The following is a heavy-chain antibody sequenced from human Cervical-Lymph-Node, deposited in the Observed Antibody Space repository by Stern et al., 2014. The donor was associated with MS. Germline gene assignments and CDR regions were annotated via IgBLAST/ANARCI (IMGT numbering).Heavy chain of an antibody. Sequence: QVQLVQSGAEVKNPGASVRVSCKASGYTFTDYYFHWVRQSSGQGLEWMGRINPHNGGTDYAQKFHGRVTITRDRSINTAYMHLSSLTSDDAAVYYCAREGSVTNALDIWGQGTMVSVSS. V-gene: IGHV1-2*06. J-gene: IGHJ3*02. CDR1: GYTFTDYY. CDR3: AREGSVTNALDI. CDR2: INPHNGGT. D-gene: IGHD3-10*01.